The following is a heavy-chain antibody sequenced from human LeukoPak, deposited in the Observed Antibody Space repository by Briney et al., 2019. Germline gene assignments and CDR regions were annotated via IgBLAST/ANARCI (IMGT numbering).Heavy chain of an antibody. J-gene: IGHJ5*02. CDR2: IIPIFDTA. D-gene: IGHD3-3*01. CDR3: ARQTSGGYTVFFGKPRGHWFNP. V-gene: IGHV1-69*13. CDR1: GGTFSNYA. Sequence: SVKVSCKASGGTFSNYAISWVRQAPGQGLEWMGTIIPIFDTANYAQKFQGRVTITADESTSTAYMELSSLRSEDTAVYYCARQTSGGYTVFFGKPRGHWFNPWGQGTLVTVSS.